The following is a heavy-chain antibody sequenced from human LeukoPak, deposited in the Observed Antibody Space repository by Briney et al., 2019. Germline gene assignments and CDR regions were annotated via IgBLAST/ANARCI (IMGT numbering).Heavy chain of an antibody. CDR2: MTPNTGKI. J-gene: IGHJ5*02. CDR3: ARASIDYWTGYYRRDWLEP. D-gene: IGHD3/OR15-3a*01. CDR1: GYTFTDFD. V-gene: IGHV1-8*03. Sequence: ASVKVSCKASGYTFTDFDIYWVRQAAGQGLEYVGRMTPNTGKIGFAQKFQGRVTITRDTSINTVYMELSSLKSDDTAVYYCARASIDYWTGYYRRDWLEPWGQGTLVTVSS.